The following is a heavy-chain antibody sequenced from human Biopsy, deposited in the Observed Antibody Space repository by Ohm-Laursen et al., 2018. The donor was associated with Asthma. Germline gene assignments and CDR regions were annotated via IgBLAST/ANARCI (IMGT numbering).Heavy chain of an antibody. Sequence: SLRLSCAASGFAVSRDHMFRVRQAPGKGLEWVSVIYSGRTSHTADSVRGRFTISRDYSKNTLYLQMHSLRAEDTAVYYCARGDSSNWSHYYFDYWGQGTLVTVSS. CDR3: ARGDSSNWSHYYFDY. J-gene: IGHJ4*02. CDR2: IYSGRTS. V-gene: IGHV3-53*01. CDR1: GFAVSRDH. D-gene: IGHD3-22*01.